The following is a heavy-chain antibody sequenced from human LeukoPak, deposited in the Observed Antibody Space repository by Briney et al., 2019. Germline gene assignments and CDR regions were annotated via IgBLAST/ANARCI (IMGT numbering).Heavy chain of an antibody. CDR3: ARIGVRGYSYGYFGY. D-gene: IGHD5-18*01. J-gene: IGHJ4*02. CDR1: GFTFSSHS. Sequence: GGSLRLSCAASGFTFSSHSMNWVRQAPGEGLEWVSSISSSSSYIYYADSVKGRFTISRDNAKNSLYLQMNSLRAEDTAVYYCARIGVRGYSYGYFGYWGQGTLVTVSS. V-gene: IGHV3-21*01. CDR2: ISSSSSYI.